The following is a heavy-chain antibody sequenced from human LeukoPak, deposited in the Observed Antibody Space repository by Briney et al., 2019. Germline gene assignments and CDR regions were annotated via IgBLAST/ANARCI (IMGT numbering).Heavy chain of an antibody. V-gene: IGHV1-8*03. J-gene: IGHJ4*02. D-gene: IGHD4-17*01. CDR2: MNPNSGNT. Sequence: GASVKVSCKASGYTFTSYDINWVRQATGQGLEWMGWMNPNSGNTGYAQKFQGRVTITRNTSISTAYMELSSLRSEDTAVYYCARDLSDRKVTTPAGDYWGQGTLVTVSS. CDR1: GYTFTSYD. CDR3: ARDLSDRKVTTPAGDY.